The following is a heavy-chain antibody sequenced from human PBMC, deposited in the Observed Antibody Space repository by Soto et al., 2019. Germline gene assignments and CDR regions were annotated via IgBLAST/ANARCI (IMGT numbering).Heavy chain of an antibody. V-gene: IGHV1-24*01. CDR1: GYTLTELS. CDR2: FDPEDGET. Sequence: ASVKVSCKVSGYTLTELSMHWVRQAPGKGLEWMGGFDPEDGETIYAQKFQGRVTMTEDTSTDTAHMELSSLRSEDTAVYYCATSYAVEGTSSGWPTGNWFDPWGQGTLVTVSS. D-gene: IGHD6-19*01. CDR3: ATSYAVEGTSSGWPTGNWFDP. J-gene: IGHJ5*02.